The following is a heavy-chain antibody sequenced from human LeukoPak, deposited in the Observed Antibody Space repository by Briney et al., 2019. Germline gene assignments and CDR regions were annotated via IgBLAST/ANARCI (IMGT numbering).Heavy chain of an antibody. D-gene: IGHD6-13*01. V-gene: IGHV3-13*01. J-gene: IGHJ4*02. CDR3: ARGKAAAENFDY. CDR1: GFTFSSSD. CDR2: IGTIGDT. Sequence: GGSLRLSCAASGFTFSSSDMHWVRQPTGKGLEWVSAIGTIGDTYYPGSVKGRFTISRDNAKNSLYLQMNSLRAEDTAVYYCARGKAAAENFDYWGQGTLVTVSS.